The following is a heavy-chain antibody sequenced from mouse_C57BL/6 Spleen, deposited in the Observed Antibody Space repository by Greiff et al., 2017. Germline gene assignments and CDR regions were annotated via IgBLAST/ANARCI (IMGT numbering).Heavy chain of an antibody. CDR3: AREGSYYYGSSLFDY. J-gene: IGHJ2*01. Sequence: VKLQQPGPELVKPGASVKLSCKASGYTFTSYWMHWVKQRPGQGLEWIGNIIPSNGGTNYNEKFKSKATLTVDKSSSTAYMQLSSLTYEDSAVYYCAREGSYYYGSSLFDYWGQGTTLTVSS. CDR2: IIPSNGGT. CDR1: GYTFTSYW. D-gene: IGHD1-1*01. V-gene: IGHV1-53*01.